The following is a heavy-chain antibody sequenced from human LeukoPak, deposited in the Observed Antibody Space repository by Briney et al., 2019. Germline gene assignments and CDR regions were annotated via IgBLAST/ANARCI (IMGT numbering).Heavy chain of an antibody. Sequence: PSETLSLTCSVSGGSISSSNYYWGWIRQPPGKKLEWIGNNSGSTYYNPSLKSRVTISVDTSKNQFSLKLSSVTAADTAVYYRARADSGSYFADAFDIWGQGTMVAVSS. J-gene: IGHJ3*02. V-gene: IGHV4-39*01. CDR1: GGSISSSNYY. CDR2: NSGST. D-gene: IGHD1-26*01. CDR3: ARADSGSYFADAFDI.